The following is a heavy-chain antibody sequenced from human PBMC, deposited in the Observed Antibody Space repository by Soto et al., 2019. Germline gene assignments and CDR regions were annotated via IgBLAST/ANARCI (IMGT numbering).Heavy chain of an antibody. CDR2: ISSSSSYI. V-gene: IGHV3-21*01. Sequence: LGGSLRLSCAASGFTFSSYSMNWVRQAPGKGLEWVSSISSSSSYIYYADSVKGRFTISRDNAKNSLYLQMNSLRAEDTAVYYCARDETLRIGYCSSTSCHVSYWGQGTLVTVSS. D-gene: IGHD2-2*03. J-gene: IGHJ4*02. CDR1: GFTFSSYS. CDR3: ARDETLRIGYCSSTSCHVSY.